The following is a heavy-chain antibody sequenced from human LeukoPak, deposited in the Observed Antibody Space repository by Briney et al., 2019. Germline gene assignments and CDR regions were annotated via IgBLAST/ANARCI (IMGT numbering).Heavy chain of an antibody. J-gene: IGHJ4*02. Sequence: PSETLSLTCTVSGGSISSYYWSWIRQPPGKGLEWIGYIYYSGSTNYNPSLKSRVTISVDTSKNQFSLKLSSVTAADTAVYYCAREDIVVVPAAFDYWGQGTLVTVSS. CDR1: GGSISSYY. CDR3: AREDIVVVPAAFDY. CDR2: IYYSGST. V-gene: IGHV4-59*01. D-gene: IGHD2-2*01.